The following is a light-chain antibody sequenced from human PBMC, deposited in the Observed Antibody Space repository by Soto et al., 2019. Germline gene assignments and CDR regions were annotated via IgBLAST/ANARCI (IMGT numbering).Light chain of an antibody. CDR2: AVN. J-gene: IGLJ3*02. CDR1: SSDVGDYNY. CDR3: CSDAGSYTWV. V-gene: IGLV2-11*01. Sequence: QSALTQPRSVSGSPGQSVTISCTGTSSDVGDYNYVSWYQQHPGKAPKLLIYAVNMRPSGVPDRFSGSKSGNTASLTISGLQAEDSDDYSCCSDAGSYTWVFGGGTKLTVL.